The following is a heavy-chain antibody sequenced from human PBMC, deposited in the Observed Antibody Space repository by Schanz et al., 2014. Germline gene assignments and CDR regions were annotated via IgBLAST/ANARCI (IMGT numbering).Heavy chain of an antibody. Sequence: QVQLQESGPGLVKPSETLSLTCTVSGGSISNYHWSWIQQPPGKGLEWLGYIYSSGNTNYNPSLKGRVPMPVATSKNQFSLKLSSVTAADTAVYYCARDVGGCSSSTSCYAFEIWGQGTMVTVSS. J-gene: IGHJ3*02. CDR2: IYSSGNT. CDR3: ARDVGGCSSSTSCYAFEI. CDR1: GGSISNYH. V-gene: IGHV4-4*08. D-gene: IGHD2-2*01.